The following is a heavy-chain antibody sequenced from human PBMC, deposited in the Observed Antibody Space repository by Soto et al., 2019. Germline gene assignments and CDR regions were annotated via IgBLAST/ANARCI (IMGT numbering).Heavy chain of an antibody. J-gene: IGHJ4*02. V-gene: IGHV4-30-2*01. CDR1: GGSISSGGYS. Sequence: SETLSLTCAVSGGSISSGGYSWSWIRQPPGKGLEWIGYIYHSGSTYYNPSLKSRVTISVDRSKNQFSLKLSSVTAADTAVYYCARSVATMDYFDYWGQGTPVTVSS. CDR2: IYHSGST. D-gene: IGHD5-12*01. CDR3: ARSVATMDYFDY.